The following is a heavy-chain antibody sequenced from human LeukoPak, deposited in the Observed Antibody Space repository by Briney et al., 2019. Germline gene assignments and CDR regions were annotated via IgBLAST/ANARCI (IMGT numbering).Heavy chain of an antibody. CDR1: GYTLTELS. D-gene: IGHD2-15*01. CDR3: ATDPYCSGGSCYSA. Sequence: ASVKVSCKVSGYTLTELSMHWVRQAPGKGLEWMGGFDPEDGETIYAQKFQGRVTMNEDTSTDTAYMELSSLRCEDTAVYYCATDPYCSGGSCYSAWGQGTLVTVSS. J-gene: IGHJ5*02. CDR2: FDPEDGET. V-gene: IGHV1-24*01.